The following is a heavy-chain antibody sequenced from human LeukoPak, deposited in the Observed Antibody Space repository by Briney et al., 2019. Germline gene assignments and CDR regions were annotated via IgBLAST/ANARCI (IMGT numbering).Heavy chain of an antibody. J-gene: IGHJ5*02. D-gene: IGHD6-19*01. V-gene: IGHV4-59*01. CDR1: GGSISSYY. Sequence: SETLSLTCTVSGGSISSYYWSWIRQPPGKGLEWIGYIYYSGSTNYNPSLKSRVTISVDTSKSQFSLKLSSVTAADMAVYYCARDVSGWYYWFDPWGQGTLVTVSS. CDR3: ARDVSGWYYWFDP. CDR2: IYYSGST.